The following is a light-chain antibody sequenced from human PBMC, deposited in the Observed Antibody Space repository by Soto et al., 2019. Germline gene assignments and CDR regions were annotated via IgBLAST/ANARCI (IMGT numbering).Light chain of an antibody. CDR2: WAS. V-gene: IGKV4-1*01. Sequence: DIVMTQSPDSLAVSLGERATINCKSSQSVLYSSNNKNYLAWYQQKAGQPPKLLIYWASTRESGVPDRVSGSGSGTDFTLTISSLQAEDVAVYYCQQYYSPLPLTFGGGTKVEIK. CDR3: QQYYSPLPLT. J-gene: IGKJ4*01. CDR1: QSVLYSSNNKNY.